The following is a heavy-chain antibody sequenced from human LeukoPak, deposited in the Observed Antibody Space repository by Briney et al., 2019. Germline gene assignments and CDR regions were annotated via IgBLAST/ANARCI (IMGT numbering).Heavy chain of an antibody. CDR2: IYSSGTT. V-gene: IGHV4-59*01. D-gene: IGHD1-1*01. Sequence: PSGTLSLTCTVSGGSISSYYWNWIRQPPGKGLEWIGYIYSSGTTKYNPSLKSRVTISVDTSKSQFSLKLTSVTAADTAVYYCARGEDWKSTTFDYWGQGTLVTVAS. J-gene: IGHJ4*02. CDR1: GGSISSYY. CDR3: ARGEDWKSTTFDY.